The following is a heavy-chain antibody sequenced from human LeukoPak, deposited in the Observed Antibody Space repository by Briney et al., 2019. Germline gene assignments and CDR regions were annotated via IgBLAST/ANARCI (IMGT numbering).Heavy chain of an antibody. CDR3: VRGGMQVSGIDEIDY. CDR1: GFTFRSYD. CDR2: GGISGDT. Sequence: PGGSLRLSCAASGFTFRSYDMHWVRQVTGKGLEWVSAGGISGDTYYSGSVKGRFTISRENAKNSLYLQMNSLTAGDTAVYYCVRGGMQVSGIDEIDYWGQGTLVTVSS. J-gene: IGHJ4*02. D-gene: IGHD6-19*01. V-gene: IGHV3-13*01.